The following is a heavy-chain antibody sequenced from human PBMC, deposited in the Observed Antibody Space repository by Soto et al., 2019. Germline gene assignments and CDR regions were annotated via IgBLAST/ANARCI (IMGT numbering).Heavy chain of an antibody. CDR3: AREFLRTVTHNWFDP. D-gene: IGHD4-17*01. J-gene: IGHJ5*02. CDR1: GFTFSSYG. Sequence: GGSLRLSCAASGFTFSSYGMHWVRQAPGKGLEWVAVIWYDGSNKYYADSVKGRFTISRDNSKNTLDLQMNSLKAEETAVYYCAREFLRTVTHNWFDPWGQGTLVTVSS. V-gene: IGHV3-33*01. CDR2: IWYDGSNK.